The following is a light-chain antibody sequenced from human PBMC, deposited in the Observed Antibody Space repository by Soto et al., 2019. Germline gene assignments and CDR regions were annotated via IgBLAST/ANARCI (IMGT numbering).Light chain of an antibody. CDR1: QSVSSN. Sequence: EIVMTQSPATLSVSPGERATLSCRASQSVSSNLAWYQQKPGQAPRLLIYGTSTRATGIPARFSGSGSGTEFTLTISSLQVEDFAVYYCQQYNNWPRTFGQGTKVEIK. CDR2: GTS. J-gene: IGKJ1*01. CDR3: QQYNNWPRT. V-gene: IGKV3-15*01.